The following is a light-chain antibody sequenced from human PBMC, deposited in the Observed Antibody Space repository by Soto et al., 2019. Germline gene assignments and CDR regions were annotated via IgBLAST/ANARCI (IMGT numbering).Light chain of an antibody. Sequence: EIVLTQSPGSLSLSPGERATLSCRASQSVDSSFFAWYQQKPGQAPRLLIYGASNRATGMPDRFSGRGSGTDFTLTISRLETEDFAVYYCQQYVSSVTFGQGTKVEIE. J-gene: IGKJ1*01. CDR1: QSVDSSF. V-gene: IGKV3-20*01. CDR2: GAS. CDR3: QQYVSSVT.